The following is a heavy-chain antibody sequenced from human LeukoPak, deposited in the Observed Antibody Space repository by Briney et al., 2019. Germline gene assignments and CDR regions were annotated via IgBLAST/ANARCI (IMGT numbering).Heavy chain of an antibody. V-gene: IGHV4-59*01. Sequence: SETLSLTCTVSGGSINSYFWSWIRQPPGKGLEWIGYIHYSGNTYYNPSVKSRVTISLDTPKNQFSLKPTSVTAADTAVYYCARKGEHYYDSGKLWPAWFDLWGQGILVTVSS. CDR3: ARKGEHYYDSGKLWPAWFDL. CDR1: GGSINSYF. D-gene: IGHD3-10*01. CDR2: IHYSGNT. J-gene: IGHJ5*02.